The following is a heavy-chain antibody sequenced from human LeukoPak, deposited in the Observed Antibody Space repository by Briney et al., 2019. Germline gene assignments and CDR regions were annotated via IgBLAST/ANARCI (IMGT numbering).Heavy chain of an antibody. CDR3: AREAVVVPAATFDY. J-gene: IGHJ4*02. Sequence: SETLSLTCTVSGGSISSGDYYWSWIRQPPGKGLEWIGYIYYSGSTYYNPSLKSRVTISVDTSKNQFSLKLSSVTATDTAVYYCAREAVVVPAATFDYWGQGTLVTVSS. V-gene: IGHV4-30-4*08. D-gene: IGHD2-2*01. CDR1: GGSISSGDYY. CDR2: IYYSGST.